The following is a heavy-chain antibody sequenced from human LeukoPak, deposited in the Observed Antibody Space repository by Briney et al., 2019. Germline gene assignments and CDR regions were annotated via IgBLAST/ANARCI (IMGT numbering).Heavy chain of an antibody. V-gene: IGHV3-33*01. CDR3: ARASGPFDY. CDR1: GFTFSICG. Sequence: GGSLRLSCAASGFTFSICGMHWVRQAPGKGLEWVAVIWNDGSNKYYADSVKGRFTISRDNSKNTLYLQMNSLRAEDTAVYSCARASGPFDYWGQGTLVTVSS. D-gene: IGHD3-10*01. J-gene: IGHJ4*02. CDR2: IWNDGSNK.